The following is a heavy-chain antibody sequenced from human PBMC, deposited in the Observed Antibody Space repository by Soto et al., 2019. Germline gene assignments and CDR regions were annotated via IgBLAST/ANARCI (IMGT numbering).Heavy chain of an antibody. CDR2: IHYSGTT. V-gene: IGHV4-59*01. D-gene: IGHD6-13*01. CDR3: AAGEASSRNLAPYYLDF. CDR1: GGSMRNYF. J-gene: IGHJ4*02. Sequence: SETLSLTCTVSGGSMRNYFWTWVRQPPGKGLEWIGYIHYSGTTSFFPSYNPSLRSRVTISEDTSKNQFSLKLLSVTTADTAVYFCAAGEASSRNLAPYYLDFWGQGTLVTVSS.